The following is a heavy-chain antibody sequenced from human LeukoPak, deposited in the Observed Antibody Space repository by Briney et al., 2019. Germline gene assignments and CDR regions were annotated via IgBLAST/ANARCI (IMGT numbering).Heavy chain of an antibody. V-gene: IGHV4-59*08. CDR3: ASTRAPYYYESSGWYYFDY. CDR2: VYFSGST. CDR1: GGSISSYY. Sequence: ETLSLTCTVTGGSISSYYWSWIRQPPGKGLEWIGYVYFSGSTNYNPSLKSRVTISVDTSMNHFSLKLSSVTAADTAVYYCASTRAPYYYESSGWYYFDYWGQGTLVTVSS. D-gene: IGHD3-22*01. J-gene: IGHJ4*02.